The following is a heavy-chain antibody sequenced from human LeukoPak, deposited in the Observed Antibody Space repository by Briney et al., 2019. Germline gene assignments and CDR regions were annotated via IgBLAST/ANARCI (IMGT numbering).Heavy chain of an antibody. CDR3: AKVVRRILGAFDI. D-gene: IGHD3-10*01. J-gene: IGHJ3*02. CDR1: GFTFNTYT. CDR2: ISSSGSTI. Sequence: GGSLRLSCAASGFTFNTYTMNWVRQAPGKGLEWVSYISSSGSTIYYADSVKGRFTISRDNAKNSLYLQMNSLRAEDTAVYYCAKVVRRILGAFDIWGQGTMVTVSS. V-gene: IGHV3-48*04.